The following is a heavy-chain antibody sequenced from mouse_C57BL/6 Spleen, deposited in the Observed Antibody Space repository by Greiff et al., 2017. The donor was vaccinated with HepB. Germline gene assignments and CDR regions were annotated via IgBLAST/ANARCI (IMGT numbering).Heavy chain of an antibody. Sequence: VKLQESGAELARPGASVKLSCKASGYTFTSYGISWVKQRTRQGLEWIGEIYPRSGNTYYNEKFKGKATLTADKSSSTAYMELRSLTSEDSAVYFCARGADGFAYWGQGTLVTVSA. CDR1: GYTFTSYG. J-gene: IGHJ3*01. CDR2: IYPRSGNT. CDR3: ARGADGFAY. V-gene: IGHV1-81*01.